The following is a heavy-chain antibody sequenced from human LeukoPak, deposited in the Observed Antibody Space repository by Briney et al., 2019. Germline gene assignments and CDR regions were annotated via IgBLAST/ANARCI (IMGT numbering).Heavy chain of an antibody. CDR2: IYYSGST. J-gene: IGHJ4*02. D-gene: IGHD3-22*01. CDR1: GGSIRSYY. V-gene: IGHV4-59*01. Sequence: PSETLSLTCTVSGGSIRSYYWSWIRQPPGKGLEWIGYIYYSGSTNYNPSLKSRVTISVDTSKNQFSLKLSSVTAADTAVYYCARDSPDYDSSGYYSGYFDYWGQGTLVTVSS. CDR3: ARDSPDYDSSGYYSGYFDY.